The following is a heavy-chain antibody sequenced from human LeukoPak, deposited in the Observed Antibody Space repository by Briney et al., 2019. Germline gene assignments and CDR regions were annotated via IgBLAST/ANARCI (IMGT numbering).Heavy chain of an antibody. CDR2: INHSGST. Sequence: SETLSLTCAVYGGSFSGYYWSWLRQPPGKGLELIGEINHSGSTNYNPSLKSRVTISVDTSKNQFSLKLSSVTAADTAVYYCARGGIDYVWGSYRLPRFDYWGQGTLVTVSS. CDR1: GGSFSGYY. CDR3: ARGGIDYVWGSYRLPRFDY. J-gene: IGHJ4*02. V-gene: IGHV4-34*01. D-gene: IGHD3-16*02.